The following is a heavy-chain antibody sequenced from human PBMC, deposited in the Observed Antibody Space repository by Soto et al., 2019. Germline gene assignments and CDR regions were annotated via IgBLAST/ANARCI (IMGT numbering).Heavy chain of an antibody. CDR2: IYYSGST. CDR3: ARGDYGDREGYFDY. J-gene: IGHJ4*02. D-gene: IGHD4-17*01. V-gene: IGHV4-59*08. CDR1: GGSISSYY. Sequence: SETLSLTCTVSGGSISSYYWSWIRQPPGKGLEWIGYIYYSGSTNYNPSLKSRVTISVDTSKNQFSLKLSSVTAADTAAYYCARGDYGDREGYFDYWGQGTLVTVSS.